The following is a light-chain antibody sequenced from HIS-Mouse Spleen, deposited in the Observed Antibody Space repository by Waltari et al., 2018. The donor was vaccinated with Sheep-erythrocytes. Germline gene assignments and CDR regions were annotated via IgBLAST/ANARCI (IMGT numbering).Light chain of an antibody. CDR2: DVS. J-gene: IGLJ1*01. CDR1: RRHVGGYNY. Sequence: QSALTQPRSVSGSPGQSVPISCTGTRRHVGGYNYVSWYQQHPGKAPKLMIYDVSKRPSGVPDRFSGSKSGNTASLTISGLQAEDEADYYCCSYAGSYTYVFGTGTKVTVL. CDR3: CSYAGSYTYV. V-gene: IGLV2-11*02.